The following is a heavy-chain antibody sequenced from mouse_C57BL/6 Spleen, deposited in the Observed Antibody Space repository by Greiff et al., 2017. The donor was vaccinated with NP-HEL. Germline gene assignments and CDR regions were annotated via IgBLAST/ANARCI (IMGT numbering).Heavy chain of an antibody. Sequence: VKLQESGPELVKPGASVKISCKASGYSFTSYYIHWVKQRPGQGLEWIGWIYPGSGNTKYNEKFKGQATLTADPSSSTAYMQLSSLTSEDSAVYYCAREPPGYFDYWGQGTTLTVSS. CDR3: AREPPGYFDY. D-gene: IGHD4-1*01. CDR2: IYPGSGNT. J-gene: IGHJ2*01. V-gene: IGHV1-66*01. CDR1: GYSFTSYY.